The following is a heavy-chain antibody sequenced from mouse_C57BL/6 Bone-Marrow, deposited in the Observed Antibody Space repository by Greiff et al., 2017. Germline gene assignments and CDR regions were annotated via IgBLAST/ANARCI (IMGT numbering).Heavy chain of an antibody. V-gene: IGHV2-2*01. CDR2: IWSGGST. CDR3: ARAYYSNWGFAY. J-gene: IGHJ3*01. CDR1: GFSLTSYG. Sequence: QVQLQQSGPGLVQPSQSLSITCTVSGFSLTSYGVHWVRQSPGKGLEWLGVIWSGGSTDYTAAFISRLSISKDNSKSQVFFKMNSLQADDTAIYYCARAYYSNWGFAYWGQGTLVTVSA. D-gene: IGHD2-5*01.